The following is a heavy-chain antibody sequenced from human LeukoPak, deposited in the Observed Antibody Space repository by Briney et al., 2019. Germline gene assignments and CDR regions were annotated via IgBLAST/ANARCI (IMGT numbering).Heavy chain of an antibody. V-gene: IGHV3-48*03. CDR2: ISNSGTTM. D-gene: IGHD3-10*01. J-gene: IGHJ4*02. CDR3: ARDLSGAPMAAFFDY. Sequence: GGSLRLFCAASGFTLSSYEMNWVRQAPGKGLEWVSYISNSGTTMYYAHSVKGRFTISRDNAKNSLYLQMNSLRAEDTAVYYCARDLSGAPMAAFFDYWGQGTLVTVSS. CDR1: GFTLSSYE.